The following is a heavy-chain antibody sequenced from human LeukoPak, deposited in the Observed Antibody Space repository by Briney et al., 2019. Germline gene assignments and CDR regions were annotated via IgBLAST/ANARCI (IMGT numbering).Heavy chain of an antibody. V-gene: IGHV3-21*01. J-gene: IGHJ4*02. CDR2: ISSSSSYI. CDR3: ARDIAQYYDFWSGYSYYFDY. D-gene: IGHD3-3*01. CDR1: GFTFSSYS. Sequence: GGSLRLSCAASGFTFSSYSMNWVRQAPGKGLEWVSSISSSSSYIYYADSVKGRFTISRDNAKNSLYLQMNSLRAEDTAVYYCARDIAQYYDFWSGYSYYFDYWGQGTLVTVSS.